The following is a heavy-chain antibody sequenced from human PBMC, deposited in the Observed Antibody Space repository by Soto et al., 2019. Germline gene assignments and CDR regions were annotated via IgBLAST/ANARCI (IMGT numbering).Heavy chain of an antibody. CDR3: ARNVVVVADTPREVLGY. CDR1: GYTFTSYA. V-gene: IGHV1-3*05. CDR2: INAGNGNT. D-gene: IGHD2-15*01. Sequence: QVQLVQSGAEEKKPGASVKVSCKASGYTFTSYAMHWVRQAPGQRLEWIGWINAGNGNTKYSQKFQGRVTITRDTSASTAYMELSSLRSEDTAVYYCARNVVVVADTPREVLGYWGQGTLVTVSS. J-gene: IGHJ4*02.